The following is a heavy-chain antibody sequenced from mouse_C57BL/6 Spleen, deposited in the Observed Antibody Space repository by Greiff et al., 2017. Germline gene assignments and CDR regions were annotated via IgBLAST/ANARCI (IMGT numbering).Heavy chain of an antibody. J-gene: IGHJ4*01. Sequence: QVQLQQPGAELVMPGASVKLSCKASGYTFTSYWMHWVKQRPGQGLEWIGEIDPSDSYTNYNQKFKGKSTLTVDKSSSTAYMQLSSLTSEDSAVYYCARASTGTSYYYAMDYWGQGTSVTVSS. CDR2: IDPSDSYT. D-gene: IGHD4-1*02. CDR1: GYTFTSYW. V-gene: IGHV1-69*01. CDR3: ARASTGTSYYYAMDY.